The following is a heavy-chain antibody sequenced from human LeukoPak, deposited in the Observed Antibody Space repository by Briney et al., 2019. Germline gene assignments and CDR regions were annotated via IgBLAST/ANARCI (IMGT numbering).Heavy chain of an antibody. Sequence: SETLSLTCTVSGGSISSYYWSWIRQPPGKGLEWIGYIYYSGSTNYDPSLKSRVTISVDTSKNQFSLKLSSVTAADTAVYYCARDYKGYGDFDYWGQGTLVTVSS. V-gene: IGHV4-59*01. CDR1: GGSISSYY. CDR2: IYYSGST. J-gene: IGHJ4*02. D-gene: IGHD4-17*01. CDR3: ARDYKGYGDFDY.